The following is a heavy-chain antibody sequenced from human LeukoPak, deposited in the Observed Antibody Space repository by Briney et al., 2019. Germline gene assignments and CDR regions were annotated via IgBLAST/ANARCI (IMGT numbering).Heavy chain of an antibody. CDR2: INHSGST. D-gene: IGHD2-2*01. Sequence: PSETLSLTCAVYGGSFSGYYWSWIRQPPGKGLEWIGEINHSGSTNYNPSLKSRVTISVDTSKNQFSLKLSSVTAADTAVYYCARDRAHCSSTSFLNWFDPWGQGTLVTVSS. CDR3: ARDRAHCSSTSFLNWFDP. V-gene: IGHV4-34*01. J-gene: IGHJ5*02. CDR1: GGSFSGYY.